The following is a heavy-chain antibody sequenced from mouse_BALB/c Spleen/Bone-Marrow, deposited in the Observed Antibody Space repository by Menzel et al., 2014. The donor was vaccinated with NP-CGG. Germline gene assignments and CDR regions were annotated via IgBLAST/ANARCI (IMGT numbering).Heavy chain of an antibody. V-gene: IGHV2-6-7*01. CDR3: ARNYYDSSFYFDY. CDR1: GFSLTDYG. Sequence: VQRVESGPGLVAPSQSLSITRTVSGFSLTDYGVNWVRQPPGKGLEWLGMIWGDGRTDYNSALKSRLSISKDNSKSQVFLKMNSLQTDDTARYYCARNYYDSSFYFDYWGQGTTLTVSS. J-gene: IGHJ2*01. CDR2: IWGDGRT. D-gene: IGHD1-1*01.